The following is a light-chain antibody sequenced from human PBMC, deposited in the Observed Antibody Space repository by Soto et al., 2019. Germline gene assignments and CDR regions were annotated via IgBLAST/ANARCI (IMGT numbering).Light chain of an antibody. Sequence: EIVLTQSPASLSLSPGERATLSCRASQSVCSYLAWYQQKPGQAPRLLIYDASNRATGIPARFSGSGSGTDFTLTISSLEPEDFAVYYCQQRSNWPPTFGQGTKLEIK. V-gene: IGKV3-11*01. CDR1: QSVCSY. CDR3: QQRSNWPPT. J-gene: IGKJ2*01. CDR2: DAS.